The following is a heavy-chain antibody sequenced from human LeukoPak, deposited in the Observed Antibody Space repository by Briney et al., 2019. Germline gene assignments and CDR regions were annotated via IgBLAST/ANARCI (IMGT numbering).Heavy chain of an antibody. CDR3: AKTQYSSAWYKDFDY. V-gene: IGHV3-23*01. J-gene: IGHJ4*02. D-gene: IGHD6-19*01. CDR2: VSGSGVST. CDR1: GFSFSTYA. Sequence: GGSLRLSCAASGFSFSTYAMSWVRQAPGKGLEWVSTVSGSGVSTYYADSVKGRFTISRDNSKSTLFLQMNSLGAEDTAVYYCAKTQYSSAWYKDFDYWGQGTLVIVSS.